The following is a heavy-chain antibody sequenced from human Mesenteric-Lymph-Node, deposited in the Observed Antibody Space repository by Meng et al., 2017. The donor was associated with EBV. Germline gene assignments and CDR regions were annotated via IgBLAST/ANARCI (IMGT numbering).Heavy chain of an antibody. V-gene: IGHV4-34*12. Sequence: VQLQQWGAGLLKPSETLSLTCDVSGDSFSAYYWRWIRQPPGRGLEWIGDVIHSGNTSYSPSLKSRVTISVDTSKRQFSLKLRSMTAADTAVYYCATGWGKANYWGQGTLVTASS. CDR3: ATGWGKANY. D-gene: IGHD3-16*01. CDR2: VIHSGNT. J-gene: IGHJ4*02. CDR1: GDSFSAYY.